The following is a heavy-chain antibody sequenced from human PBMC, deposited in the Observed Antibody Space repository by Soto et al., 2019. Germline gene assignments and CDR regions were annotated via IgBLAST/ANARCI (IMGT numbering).Heavy chain of an antibody. D-gene: IGHD4-17*01. CDR3: ALGGFTVTTEDWFDP. Sequence: GGSLRLSCAASGFTFDDYTMHWVRQAPGKGLEWVSLISWDGGSTYYADSVKGRFTISRDNSKNSLYLQMNSLRTEDTALYYCALGGFTVTTEDWFDPWGQGTLVTVSS. CDR1: GFTFDDYT. CDR2: ISWDGGST. V-gene: IGHV3-43*01. J-gene: IGHJ5*02.